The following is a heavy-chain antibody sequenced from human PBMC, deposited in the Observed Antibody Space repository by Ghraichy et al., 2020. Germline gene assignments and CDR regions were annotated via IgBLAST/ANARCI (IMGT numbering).Heavy chain of an antibody. D-gene: IGHD1-1*01. CDR2: ISYDGNDK. CDR3: ASSDWDEYYFDY. J-gene: IGHJ4*02. CDR1: GFTLSSYT. Sequence: GWSLRLSCAASGFTLSSYTMHWVRQAPGKGLEWVALISYDGNDKFYADSVKGRLTISRDSSKNTLYVQMNSLRPEDTAVYYCASSDWDEYYFDYWGQGTLVTVSS. V-gene: IGHV3-30*01.